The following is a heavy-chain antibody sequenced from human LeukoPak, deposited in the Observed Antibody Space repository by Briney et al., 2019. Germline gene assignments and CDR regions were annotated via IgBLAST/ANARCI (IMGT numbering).Heavy chain of an antibody. Sequence: TSQTLSLTCTVSGGSISSGDYYWSWIPQPPGKGLEWIGYIYYSGSTYYHPSLKSRVTISVDTSKNQFSLKLSSVTAADTAVYYCARASSIVVVVAHAFDIWGQGTMVTVSS. CDR2: IYYSGST. CDR3: ARASSIVVVVAHAFDI. CDR1: GGSISSGDYY. V-gene: IGHV4-30-4*08. D-gene: IGHD2-15*01. J-gene: IGHJ3*02.